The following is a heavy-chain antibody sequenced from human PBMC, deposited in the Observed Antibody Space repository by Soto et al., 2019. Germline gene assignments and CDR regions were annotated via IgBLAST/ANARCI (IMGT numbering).Heavy chain of an antibody. CDR3: ARHLRWLQLRYFDY. Sequence: ETLSLTCTVSGGSISSDNFYWVWIRQPPGKGLEWIGNFYFSGSTYYNPSLKSRVTISVDTSKNQFSLKLTSVTAADTAVYYCARHLRWLQLRYFDYWGQGTLVTVSS. D-gene: IGHD5-12*01. V-gene: IGHV4-39*01. CDR1: GGSISSDNFY. J-gene: IGHJ4*02. CDR2: FYFSGST.